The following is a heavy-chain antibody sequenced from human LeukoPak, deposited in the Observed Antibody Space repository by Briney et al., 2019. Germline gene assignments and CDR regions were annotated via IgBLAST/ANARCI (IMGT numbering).Heavy chain of an antibody. V-gene: IGHV4-34*01. CDR2: INHSGST. CDR3: ARGGIAAAGSFDY. J-gene: IGHJ4*02. CDR1: GGSFSGYY. D-gene: IGHD6-13*01. Sequence: SETLSLTCAVYGGSFSGYYWSWIRQPPGKGLEWIGEINHSGSTNYNPSLKSRVTISVDTSKNQFSLKLSSVTAADTAVYYCARGGIAAAGSFDYWGQGTLVTVSS.